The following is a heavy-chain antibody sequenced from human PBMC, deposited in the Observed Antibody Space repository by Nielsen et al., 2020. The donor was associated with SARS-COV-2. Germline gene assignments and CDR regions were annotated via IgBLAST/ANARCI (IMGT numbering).Heavy chain of an antibody. V-gene: IGHV3-48*03. CDR2: ISSSGSTI. Sequence: GGSLRLSCAASGFTFSSYEMNWVRQAPGKGLEWVSYISSSGSTIYYADSVKGRFTISRDNSKNTLYLQMNSLRAEDTAVYYCARGYCSGGSCYNFDYWGQGTLVTVSS. J-gene: IGHJ4*02. D-gene: IGHD2-15*01. CDR3: ARGYCSGGSCYNFDY. CDR1: GFTFSSYE.